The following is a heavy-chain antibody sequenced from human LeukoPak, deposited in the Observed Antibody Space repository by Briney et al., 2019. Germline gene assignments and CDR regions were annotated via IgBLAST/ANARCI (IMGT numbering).Heavy chain of an antibody. V-gene: IGHV1-18*01. CDR3: AREISTGNFDY. J-gene: IGHJ4*02. CDR1: GFTFTRYG. CDR2: ISANNGAT. Sequence: ASVKVSCKTSGFTFTRYGFIWVRQAPGQGLEWTGWISANNGATNYAQKLQGRVIMTTDTSTRTAYMELRSLRSDDTAVYYCAREISTGNFDYWGQGTLVTVSS. D-gene: IGHD2-2*01.